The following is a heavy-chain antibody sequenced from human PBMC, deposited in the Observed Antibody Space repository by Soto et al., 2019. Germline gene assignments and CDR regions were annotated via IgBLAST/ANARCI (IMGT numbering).Heavy chain of an antibody. CDR3: ARDYYSSSFAARYYGMDV. CDR1: RFSFSTYG. CDR2: IWYDGSNK. D-gene: IGHD6-13*01. Sequence: GVSQIISCAASRFSFSTYGMHWVRQAPGKGLEWVAVIWYDGSNKYYADSVKGRFTISRDNSKNTLYLQMNSLRAEDTAVYYCARDYYSSSFAARYYGMDVWGQGTTVTVSS. V-gene: IGHV3-33*08. J-gene: IGHJ6*02.